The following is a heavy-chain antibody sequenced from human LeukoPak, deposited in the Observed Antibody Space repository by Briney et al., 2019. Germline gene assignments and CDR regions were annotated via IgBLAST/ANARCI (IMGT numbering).Heavy chain of an antibody. D-gene: IGHD2-2*03. CDR1: GGSISTYY. CDR3: ARHRGYCSSTSCSYNWFDP. J-gene: IGHJ5*02. CDR2: IYYSGST. Sequence: SETLSLTCTVSGGSISTYYWSWIRQPPGKGLEWIGYIYYSGSTKYNPSLKSRVTMSVDTSKNRFSLKLSSVTAADTAVYYCARHRGYCSSTSCSYNWFDPWGQGTLVTVSS. V-gene: IGHV4-59*08.